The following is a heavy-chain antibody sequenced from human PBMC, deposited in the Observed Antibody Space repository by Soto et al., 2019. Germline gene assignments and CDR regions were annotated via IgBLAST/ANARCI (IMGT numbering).Heavy chain of an antibody. J-gene: IGHJ6*02. CDR3: ANAPSPPYYYGMDV. V-gene: IGHV3-23*01. CDR1: GFTFSSYA. Sequence: GGSLRLSCAASGFTFSSYAMSWVRQAPGKGLEWVSAISGRGGSTYYADSVKGRFTISRDNSKNTLYLQMNSLRAEDTAVYYCANAPSPPYYYGMDVWGQGTTVTVSS. CDR2: ISGRGGST.